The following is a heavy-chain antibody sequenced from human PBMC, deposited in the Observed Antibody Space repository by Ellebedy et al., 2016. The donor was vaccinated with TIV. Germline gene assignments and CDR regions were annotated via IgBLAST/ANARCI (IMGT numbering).Heavy chain of an antibody. V-gene: IGHV3-23*01. J-gene: IGHJ2*01. D-gene: IGHD1-20*01. CDR3: ARGLTGDRGGWGWYFDL. Sequence: GESLKISCGASGFTFSNYAMSWVRQAPGKGLEWVSGISGSGGKTYYADSVKGRFTISRDNSKYTLYLQMNSLRAEDTAVYYCARGLTGDRGGWGWYFDLWGRGTLVTVSS. CDR2: ISGSGGKT. CDR1: GFTFSNYA.